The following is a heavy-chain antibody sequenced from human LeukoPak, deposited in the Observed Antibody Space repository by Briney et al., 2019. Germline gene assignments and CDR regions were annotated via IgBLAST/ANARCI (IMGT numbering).Heavy chain of an antibody. Sequence: PGGSLRLSCAASGFTFSSYAVSWVRQAPGKGLEWVSAISGSGGSTYYADSVKGRFTISRDNYKNTLYLQMNSLRAEDTAVYYCACSSSWFHYYYYYYMDVWGKGTTVTVSS. CDR1: GFTFSSYA. J-gene: IGHJ6*03. CDR2: ISGSGGST. V-gene: IGHV3-23*01. D-gene: IGHD6-13*01. CDR3: ACSSSWFHYYYYYYMDV.